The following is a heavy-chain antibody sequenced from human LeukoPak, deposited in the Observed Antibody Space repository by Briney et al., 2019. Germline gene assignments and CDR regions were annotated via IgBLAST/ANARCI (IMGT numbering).Heavy chain of an antibody. J-gene: IGHJ4*02. CDR1: GFTFSSYA. V-gene: IGHV3-23*01. CDR2: ISGSGDST. CDR3: ARVGYSGYDYDY. D-gene: IGHD5-12*01. Sequence: GGSLSLSCEASGFTFSSYAMSWVRRAPGKGLEWVSVISGSGDSTYYADSVEGRCTISRDNSKDALYLQMNSLRAEDTAVYYCARVGYSGYDYDYWGQGTLVTVSS.